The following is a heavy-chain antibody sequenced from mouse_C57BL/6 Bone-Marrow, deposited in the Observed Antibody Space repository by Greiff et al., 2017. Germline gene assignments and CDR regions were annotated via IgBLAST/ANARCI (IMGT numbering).Heavy chain of an antibody. J-gene: IGHJ4*01. CDR2: IDPENGDT. V-gene: IGHV14-4*01. CDR1: GFNITDDY. Sequence: VQLQQSGAELVRPGASVKLSCTASGFNITDDYMHWVKQRPEQGLEWIGWIDPENGDTEYASKFQGKATITADTSSNTAYLQLSSLTSEDAAVYYGTTRYGSYYYAMDYWGQGTSVTVSS. CDR3: TTRYGSYYYAMDY. D-gene: IGHD2-14*01.